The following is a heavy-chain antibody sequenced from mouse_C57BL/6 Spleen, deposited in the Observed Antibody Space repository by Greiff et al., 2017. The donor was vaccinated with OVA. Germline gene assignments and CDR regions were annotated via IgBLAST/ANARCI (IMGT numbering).Heavy chain of an antibody. D-gene: IGHD2-1*01. CDR3: ARGGGNYRGFAY. CDR1: GYTFTSYW. CDR2: IDPSDSYT. J-gene: IGHJ3*01. V-gene: IGHV1-69*01. Sequence: VQLQQPGAELVMPGASVKLSCKASGYTFTSYWMHWVKQRPGQGLEWIGEIDPSDSYTNYNQKFKGKSTLTVDKSSSTAYMQLSSLTSEDSAVYYCARGGGNYRGFAYWGQGTLVTVSA.